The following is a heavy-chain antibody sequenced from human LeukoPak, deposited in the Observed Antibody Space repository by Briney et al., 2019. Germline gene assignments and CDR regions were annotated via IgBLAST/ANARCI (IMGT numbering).Heavy chain of an antibody. J-gene: IGHJ6*02. CDR2: INPNSGGT. Sequence: ASVKVSCKASGGTFSSYAISWVRQAPGQGLEWMGWINPNSGGTNYAQKFQGWVTMTRDTSISTAYMELSRLRSDDTAVYYCARGITMVRGVTPSYYYYGMDVWGQGTTVTVSS. CDR1: GGTFSSYA. CDR3: ARGITMVRGVTPSYYYYGMDV. D-gene: IGHD3-10*01. V-gene: IGHV1-2*04.